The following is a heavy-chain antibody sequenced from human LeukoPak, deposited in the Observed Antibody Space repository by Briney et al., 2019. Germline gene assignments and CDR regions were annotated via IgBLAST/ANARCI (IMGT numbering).Heavy chain of an antibody. J-gene: IGHJ4*02. D-gene: IGHD6-13*01. V-gene: IGHV3-30-3*01. CDR3: AREGGSSRNFDY. Sequence: GGSLRLSCAASGFIFSRYTMHWVRQAPGKGLEWVAIISYHGSNTYDGSNKYYADSVKGRFTISRDNSKNTLFLQMDSLRAEDTAVYYCAREGGSSRNFDYWGQGTLVTVSS. CDR2: ISYHGSNTYDGSNK. CDR1: GFIFSRYT.